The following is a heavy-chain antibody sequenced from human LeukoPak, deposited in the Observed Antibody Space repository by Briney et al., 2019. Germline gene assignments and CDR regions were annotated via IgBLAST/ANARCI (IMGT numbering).Heavy chain of an antibody. J-gene: IGHJ4*02. CDR1: GFTFTRSA. D-gene: IGHD2-2*01. CDR3: ATDRDCSSSSCYPLNFDY. CDR2: IVVGSGNT. V-gene: IGHV1-58*02. Sequence: SVKVSCKASGFTFTRSAMQWVRQARRQRLEWIGSIVVGSGNTNYAQKFQERVTITRDVSTSTAYMELSSLRSEDTAVYYCATDRDCSSSSCYPLNFDYWGQGTLVTVSS.